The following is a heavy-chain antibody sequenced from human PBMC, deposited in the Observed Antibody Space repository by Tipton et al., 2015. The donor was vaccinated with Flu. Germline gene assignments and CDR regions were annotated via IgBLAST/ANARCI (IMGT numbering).Heavy chain of an antibody. V-gene: IGHV3-53*01. D-gene: IGHD2-2*01. CDR1: GFTVSSNY. CDR3: ARGSSTSHDAFDI. Sequence: SLRLSCAASGFTVSSNYMSWVRQAPGKGLEWVSVIYSGGSTYYADSVKGRFTISRDNSKNTLYLQMNSLRAEDTAVYYCARGSSTSHDAFDIWGQGTMVTVSS. J-gene: IGHJ3*02. CDR2: IYSGGST.